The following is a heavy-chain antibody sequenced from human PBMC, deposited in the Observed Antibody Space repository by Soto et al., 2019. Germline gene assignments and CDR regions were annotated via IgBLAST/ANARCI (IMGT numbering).Heavy chain of an antibody. J-gene: IGHJ4*02. V-gene: IGHV1-18*01. CDR1: GYTFSSYG. CDR3: ARDSAPGDY. CDR2: ISAYNGNA. Sequence: QVQLVQAGAEVKKPGASVKVSCKASGYTFSSYGISWVRQAPGQGLEGMGWISAYNGNAKYAQKIQGRATITTDTSTSTAYMELRSLRSDDTAVDDCARDSAPGDYWGQGTMVTVSS.